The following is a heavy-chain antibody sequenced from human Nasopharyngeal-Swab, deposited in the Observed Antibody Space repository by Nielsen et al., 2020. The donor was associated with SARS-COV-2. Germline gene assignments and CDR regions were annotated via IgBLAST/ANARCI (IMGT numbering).Heavy chain of an antibody. Sequence: SETLSLTCTVSGGSISSYYWSWIRQPPGKGLEWIGYIYYSGSTNYNPSLKSRVTISVDTSKNQFSLKLSSVTAADTAVYYCARDPRVYYYDRSTSWYFDLWGRGTLVTVSS. CDR2: IYYSGST. J-gene: IGHJ2*01. CDR1: GGSISSYY. CDR3: ARDPRVYYYDRSTSWYFDL. D-gene: IGHD3-22*01. V-gene: IGHV4-59*01.